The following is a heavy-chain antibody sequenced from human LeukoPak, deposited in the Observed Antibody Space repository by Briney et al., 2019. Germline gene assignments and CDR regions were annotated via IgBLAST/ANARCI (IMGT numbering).Heavy chain of an antibody. CDR2: IYYSGST. CDR3: WTYYYDSSGYDY. D-gene: IGHD3-22*01. CDR1: GGSFSGYY. V-gene: IGHV4-34*03. J-gene: IGHJ4*02. Sequence: SETLSLTCAVYGGSFSGYYWGWIRQPPGKGLEWIGSIYYSGSTYYNPSLKSRVTISVDTSKSQFSLKLSSVTGADTAVYYCWTYYYDSSGYDYWGQGTLVTVSS.